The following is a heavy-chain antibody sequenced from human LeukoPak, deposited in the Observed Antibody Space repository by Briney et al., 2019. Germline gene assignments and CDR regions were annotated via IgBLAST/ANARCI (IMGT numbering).Heavy chain of an antibody. Sequence: KTSETLSLTCTGSGGSISSYYWSWIRQPPGKGLEWIGYIYYSGSTNYNPSLKSRVTISVDASKNQFSLKLSSVTAADTAVYYCTRDRLYYFDYWGQGTLVTVSS. CDR2: IYYSGST. CDR1: GGSISSYY. V-gene: IGHV4-59*01. CDR3: TRDRLYYFDY. J-gene: IGHJ4*02.